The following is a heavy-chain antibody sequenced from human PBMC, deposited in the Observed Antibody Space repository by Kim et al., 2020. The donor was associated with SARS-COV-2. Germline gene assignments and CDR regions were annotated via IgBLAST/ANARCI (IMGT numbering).Heavy chain of an antibody. CDR2: IKSKIDDETT. Sequence: GGSLRLSCAASGFTFIDAWMSWVRQAPGKGLEWVGRIKSKIDDETTDYAAPVKGRFTISRDDSKNTLYLQMNNLKTEDTAVYYCTSSGFSLDFWGQGTLVTVSS. CDR3: TSSGFSLDF. J-gene: IGHJ4*02. V-gene: IGHV3-15*05. CDR1: GFTFIDAW. D-gene: IGHD3-10*01.